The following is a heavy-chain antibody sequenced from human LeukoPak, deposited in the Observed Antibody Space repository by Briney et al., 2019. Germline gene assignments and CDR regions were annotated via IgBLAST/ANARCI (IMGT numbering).Heavy chain of an antibody. CDR3: AKTYSGYPGDYFDY. D-gene: IGHD5-12*01. V-gene: IGHV4-59*12. CDR1: GGSISSYY. CDR2: IYYSGST. Sequence: SETLSLTCTVSGGSISSYYWSWIRQHPGKGLEWIGYIYYSGSTYYNPSLKSRVTISVDKSKNQFSLKLSSVTAADTAVYYCAKTYSGYPGDYFDYWGQGTLVTVSS. J-gene: IGHJ4*02.